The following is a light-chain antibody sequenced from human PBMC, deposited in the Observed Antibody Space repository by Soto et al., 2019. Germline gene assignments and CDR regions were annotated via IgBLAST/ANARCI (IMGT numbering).Light chain of an antibody. Sequence: DIQMTQSPSYVSASVGDRVIITCRASRGISSWLAWYQQRPGKAPNLLIYGASTLQTGVPSRFSGSGSGTDFTLTITNLQAEDFATYYCQQSNSFPLSFGGGTKVEIK. CDR3: QQSNSFPLS. V-gene: IGKV1-12*01. CDR1: RGISSW. J-gene: IGKJ4*01. CDR2: GAS.